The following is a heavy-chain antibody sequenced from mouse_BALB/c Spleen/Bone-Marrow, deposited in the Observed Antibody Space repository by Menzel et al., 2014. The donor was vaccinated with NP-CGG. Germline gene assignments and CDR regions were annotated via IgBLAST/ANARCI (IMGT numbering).Heavy chain of an antibody. V-gene: IGHV14-3*02. CDR3: ANDWFAY. Sequence: VQLQQPGAELVKPGASVKLSCTASGFNIKDTYMHWVKQRPEQGLEWIGRIDPANGNTKYDPRFQGKATITADTSSNTAHLHLSSLTSKDTAVYYCANDWFAYWGQGTLVTVSA. J-gene: IGHJ3*01. CDR1: GFNIKDTY. CDR2: IDPANGNT. D-gene: IGHD2-3*01.